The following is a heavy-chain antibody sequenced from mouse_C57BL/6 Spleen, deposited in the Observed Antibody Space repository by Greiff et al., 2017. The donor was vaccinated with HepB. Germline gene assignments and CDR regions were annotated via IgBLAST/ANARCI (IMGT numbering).Heavy chain of an antibody. CDR1: GFTFTDYY. Sequence: DVMLVESGGGLVQPGGSLSLSCAASGFTFTDYYMSWVRQPPGKALEWLGFIRNKANGYTTEYSASVKGRFTISRDNSQSILYLQMNTLRTEDSATYYCARYRGSCPYYAMDYWGQGTSVTVSS. CDR2: IRNKANGYTT. CDR3: ARYRGSCPYYAMDY. D-gene: IGHD1-3*01. V-gene: IGHV7-3*01. J-gene: IGHJ4*01.